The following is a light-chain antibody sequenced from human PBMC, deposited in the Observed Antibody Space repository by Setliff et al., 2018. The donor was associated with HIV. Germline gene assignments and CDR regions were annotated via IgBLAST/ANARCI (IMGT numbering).Light chain of an antibody. CDR1: SSDVGNYNR. V-gene: IGLV2-18*02. J-gene: IGLJ1*01. Sequence: QSALTQPPSVSGSPGQSVTISCTGTSSDVGNYNRVSWYQQPPGAAPKLIIYEVSNRPSGVPDRFSGSKSGNTASLTISGLQAGDEALYFCSSYTSIITFVFGTGTKVTVL. CDR3: SSYTSIITFV. CDR2: EVS.